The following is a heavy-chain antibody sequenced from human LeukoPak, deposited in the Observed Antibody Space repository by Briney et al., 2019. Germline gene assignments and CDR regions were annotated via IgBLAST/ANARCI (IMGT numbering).Heavy chain of an antibody. Sequence: GGSLRLSCAASGFTFSSYGMHWVRQAPGKGLEWVAVIWYDGSNKYYADSVKGRFTISRDNSKNTLYLQMNSLRAEDTALYYCTRDTFGTEDYWGQGTLVTVSS. CDR3: TRDTFGTEDY. D-gene: IGHD1-14*01. V-gene: IGHV3-33*01. CDR1: GFTFSSYG. J-gene: IGHJ4*02. CDR2: IWYDGSNK.